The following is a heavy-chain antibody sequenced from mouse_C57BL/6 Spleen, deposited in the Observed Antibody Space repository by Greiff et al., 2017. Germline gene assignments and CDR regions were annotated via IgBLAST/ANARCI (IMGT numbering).Heavy chain of an antibody. CDR1: GFTFSSYA. Sequence: EVKVVESGGGLVKPGGSLKLSCAASGFTFSSYAMSWVRQTPEKRLEWVATISDGGSYTYYPDNVKGRFTISRDNAKNNLYLQMSHLKSEDTAMYYCARDKTTVYFDYWGQGTTLTVSS. D-gene: IGHD1-1*01. V-gene: IGHV5-4*01. CDR2: ISDGGSYT. J-gene: IGHJ2*01. CDR3: ARDKTTVYFDY.